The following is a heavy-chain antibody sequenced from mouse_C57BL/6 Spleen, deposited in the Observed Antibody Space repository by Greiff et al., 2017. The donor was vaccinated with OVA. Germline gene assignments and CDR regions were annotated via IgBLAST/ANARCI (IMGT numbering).Heavy chain of an antibody. V-gene: IGHV1-78*01. CDR2: IYPRDGST. CDR1: GYTFTDHT. CDR3: ARKGGYYAMDY. J-gene: IGHJ4*01. Sequence: QVQLKQSDAELVKPGASVKISCKVSGYTFTDHTIHWMKQRPEQGLEWIGYIYPRDGSTKYNEKFKGKATLTADKSSSTAYMQRNSLTSEDSAVFVFARKGGYYAMDYWGQGTSVTVSS.